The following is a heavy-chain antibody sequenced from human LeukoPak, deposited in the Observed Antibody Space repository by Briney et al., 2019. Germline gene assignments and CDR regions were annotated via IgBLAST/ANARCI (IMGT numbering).Heavy chain of an antibody. Sequence: EKVSCKASVSTFRSYAISGVPQASGQGREWMGIIIPILGIANYAQQFQGRVTTTADKSTSTAYMQLSSLRSDDTAVYYWARGPARAAAGMYYWGQGTLVTVSS. CDR2: IIPILGIA. V-gene: IGHV1-69*04. D-gene: IGHD6-13*01. J-gene: IGHJ4*02. CDR1: VSTFRSYA. CDR3: ARGPARAAAGMYY.